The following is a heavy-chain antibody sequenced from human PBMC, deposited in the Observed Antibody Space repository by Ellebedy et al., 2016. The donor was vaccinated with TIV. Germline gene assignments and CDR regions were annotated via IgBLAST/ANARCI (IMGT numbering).Heavy chain of an antibody. CDR1: GFTFSGSA. CDR2: IRSKANSYAT. D-gene: IGHD4-17*01. J-gene: IGHJ4*02. V-gene: IGHV3-73*01. CDR3: TTTVTTPKFDY. Sequence: GGSLRLSCAASGFTFSGSAMHWVRQASGKGLEWVGRIRSKANSYATAYAASVKGRFNISRDDSKNTAYLQMNSLKTEDTAVYYCTTTVTTPKFDYWGQGTLVTVSS.